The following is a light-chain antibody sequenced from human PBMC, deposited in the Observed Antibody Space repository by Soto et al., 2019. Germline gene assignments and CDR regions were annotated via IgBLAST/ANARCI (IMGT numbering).Light chain of an antibody. V-gene: IGKV3-11*01. CDR1: QSVSGY. Sequence: EIVLTQSPATLSLSPGETATLSCRASQSVSGYIGWYQQKPGQAPRLLIYADSNRATGIPARFSGSGSGTDFTLTISSLEPEDVSVYYCQQRYNWPITFGHGTRLESK. J-gene: IGKJ5*01. CDR2: ADS. CDR3: QQRYNWPIT.